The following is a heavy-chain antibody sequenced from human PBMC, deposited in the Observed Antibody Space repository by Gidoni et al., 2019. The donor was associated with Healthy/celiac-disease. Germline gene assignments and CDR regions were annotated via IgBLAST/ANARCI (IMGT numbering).Heavy chain of an antibody. V-gene: IGHV3-48*01. Sequence: EVQLVESGGGLVQPGGSLSLSCAASGFTFSSYSMNWVRQAPGKGLEWVSYISSSSSTIYYADSVKGRFTISRDNAKNSLYLQMNSLRAEDTAVYYCARDTVVRGVTHYYYYGMDVWGQGTTVTVSS. CDR2: ISSSSSTI. CDR3: ARDTVVRGVTHYYYYGMDV. D-gene: IGHD3-10*01. J-gene: IGHJ6*02. CDR1: GFTFSSYS.